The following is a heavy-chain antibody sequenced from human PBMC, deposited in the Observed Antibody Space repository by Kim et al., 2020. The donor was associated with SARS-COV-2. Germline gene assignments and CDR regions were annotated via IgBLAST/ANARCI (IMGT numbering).Heavy chain of an antibody. D-gene: IGHD3-22*01. CDR2: ISYDGSNK. Sequence: GGSLRLSCAASGFTFSSYGMHWVRQAPGKGLEWVAVISYDGSNKYYADSVKGRFTISRDNSKNTLYLQMNSLRAEDTAVYYCARDEVYDSSGYYYTWGQGTLVTVSS. CDR1: GFTFSSYG. V-gene: IGHV3-33*05. CDR3: ARDEVYDSSGYYYT. J-gene: IGHJ4*02.